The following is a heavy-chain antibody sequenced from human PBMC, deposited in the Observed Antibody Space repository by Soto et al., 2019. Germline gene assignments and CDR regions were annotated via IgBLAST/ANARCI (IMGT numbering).Heavy chain of an antibody. Sequence: QVQLVQSGAEVKKPGASVKVSCKASGYTFTSYGISWVRQAPGQGLEWMGWISAYNGNTNYAQKLQGRVTMTTDTSTSTADMERRSLRSDDTAVYYCARGGGRIAAAGKGDYYYYGMDVWGQGTTVTVSS. J-gene: IGHJ6*02. D-gene: IGHD6-13*01. CDR3: ARGGGRIAAAGKGDYYYYGMDV. V-gene: IGHV1-18*01. CDR1: GYTFTSYG. CDR2: ISAYNGNT.